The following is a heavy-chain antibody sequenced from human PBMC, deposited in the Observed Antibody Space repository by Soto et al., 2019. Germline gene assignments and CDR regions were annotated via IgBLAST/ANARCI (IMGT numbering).Heavy chain of an antibody. CDR3: ARGLQWLVLYLDY. CDR2: INPNSGGT. D-gene: IGHD6-19*01. Sequence: ASVKVSCKASGYTFTGYYMHWVRQAPGQGLEWMGWINPNSGGTNYAQKFQGRVTMTRDTSISTAYMELSRLRSDDTAVYYCARGLQWLVLYLDYWGQGTLVTVSS. V-gene: IGHV1-2*02. CDR1: GYTFTGYY. J-gene: IGHJ4*02.